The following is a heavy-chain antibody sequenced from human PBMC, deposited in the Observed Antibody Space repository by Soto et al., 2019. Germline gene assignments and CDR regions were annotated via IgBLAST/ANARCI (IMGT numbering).Heavy chain of an antibody. CDR2: ISGSGGST. CDR3: AYDFWSGYYTWLGAFDI. V-gene: IGHV3-23*01. CDR1: GFTFSSYA. J-gene: IGHJ3*02. Sequence: GGSLRLSCAASGFTFSSYAMSWVRQAPGKGLEWVSAISGSGGSTYYADSVKGRFTISRDNSKNTLYLQMNSLRAEDTAVYYCAYDFWSGYYTWLGAFDIWGQGTMVTVSS. D-gene: IGHD3-3*01.